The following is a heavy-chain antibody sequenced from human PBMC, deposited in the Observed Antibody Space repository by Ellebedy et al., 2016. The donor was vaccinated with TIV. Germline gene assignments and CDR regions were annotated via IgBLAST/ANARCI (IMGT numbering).Heavy chain of an antibody. CDR1: GFSFRSYW. Sequence: PGGSLRLSCVASGFSFRSYWMSWVRQAPGKGLEWVANIYQDGSKQYYVDSVKGRFTISRDNANKSLFLQMNSLRGEDTAVYYCARRGSYGDYAVQVNPWFDPWGQGTLVTVSS. J-gene: IGHJ5*02. CDR2: IYQDGSKQ. V-gene: IGHV3-7*01. CDR3: ARRGSYGDYAVQVNPWFDP. D-gene: IGHD4-17*01.